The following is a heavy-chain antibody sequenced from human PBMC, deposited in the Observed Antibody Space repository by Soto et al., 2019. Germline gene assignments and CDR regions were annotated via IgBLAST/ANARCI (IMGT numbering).Heavy chain of an antibody. V-gene: IGHV4-34*01. CDR2: INHLGSI. Sequence: SETLSLTCTVSGGSISSYYWSWIRQPPGMALEWIGEINHLGSINYNPSLKSRVTMSVDTSKNQFSLTLNSVTAADTATYYCARGGISHWAYFYYMDVWDRGPTVTVSS. CDR1: GGSISSYY. J-gene: IGHJ6*03. D-gene: IGHD2-21*01. CDR3: ARGGISHWAYFYYMDV.